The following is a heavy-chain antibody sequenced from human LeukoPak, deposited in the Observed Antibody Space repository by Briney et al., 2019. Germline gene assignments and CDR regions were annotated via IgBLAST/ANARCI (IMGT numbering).Heavy chain of an antibody. D-gene: IGHD3-22*01. Sequence: SETLSLTCAVYGGSFSGYYWSWIRQPPGKGLEWMGHVYYTGGTNYNPSLKSRVTILTDRSKNQLSLKLTSVTAADTAVYYCARDVHYYETTGFSDWFDPWGQGTLVTVSS. CDR2: VYYTGGT. V-gene: IGHV4-59*01. CDR3: ARDVHYYETTGFSDWFDP. J-gene: IGHJ5*02. CDR1: GGSFSGYY.